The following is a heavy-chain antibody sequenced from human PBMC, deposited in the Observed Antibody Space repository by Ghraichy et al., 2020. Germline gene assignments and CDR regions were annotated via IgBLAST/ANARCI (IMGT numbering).Heavy chain of an antibody. J-gene: IGHJ4*02. Sequence: GESLNISCAASGFTFSDYGMQWVRQAPGKGLEWVAVISYDGSNKYYADSVKGRFTISRDNSKNTLYLQMSSLRAEDTAVYYCAGGGSSGWYSLDYWGQGTLVTVSS. CDR1: GFTFSDYG. V-gene: IGHV3-30*03. CDR2: ISYDGSNK. CDR3: AGGGSSGWYSLDY. D-gene: IGHD6-19*01.